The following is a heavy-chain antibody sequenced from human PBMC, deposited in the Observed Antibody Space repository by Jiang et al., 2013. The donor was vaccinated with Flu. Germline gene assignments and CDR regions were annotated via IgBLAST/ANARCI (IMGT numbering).Heavy chain of an antibody. CDR2: TYYRSKWYN. Sequence: WNWIRLSPSRGLEWLGRTYYRSKWYNDYAESVKSRITINPDTSKNQFSLQLNSVTPEDTAVYYCARDEPGYSYGYTSYYFDYWGQGTLVTVSS. D-gene: IGHD5-18*01. CDR3: ARDEPGYSYGYTSYYFDY. J-gene: IGHJ4*02. V-gene: IGHV6-1*01.